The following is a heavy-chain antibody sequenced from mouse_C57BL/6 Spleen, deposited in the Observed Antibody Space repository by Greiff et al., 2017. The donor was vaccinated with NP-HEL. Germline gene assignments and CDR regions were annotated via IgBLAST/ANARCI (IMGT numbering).Heavy chain of an antibody. Sequence: QVQLLQPGAELVKPGASVKLSCKASGYTFTSYWMQWVKQRPGQGLEWIGEIDPSDSYTNYNQKFKGKATLTVDTSSSTAYMQLSSLTSEDSAVYYGARRGTTVGDDWGQGTTLTVSS. CDR3: ARRGTTVGDD. V-gene: IGHV1-50*01. CDR1: GYTFTSYW. CDR2: IDPSDSYT. J-gene: IGHJ2*01. D-gene: IGHD1-1*01.